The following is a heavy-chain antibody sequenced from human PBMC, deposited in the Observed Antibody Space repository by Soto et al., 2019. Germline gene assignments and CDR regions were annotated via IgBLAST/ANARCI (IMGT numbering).Heavy chain of an antibody. D-gene: IGHD3-3*01. CDR3: ARDRYYDVWSGYYPYLYGMDV. Sequence: SVKVSCKASGGTFSSYAISWVRQAPGQGLEWMGGIIPIFGTANYAQKFQGRVTITADESTSTAYMELSSLRSEDTAVYYCARDRYYDVWSGYYPYLYGMDVWGQVTTVILSS. CDR2: IIPIFGTA. CDR1: GGTFSSYA. J-gene: IGHJ6*02. V-gene: IGHV1-69*13.